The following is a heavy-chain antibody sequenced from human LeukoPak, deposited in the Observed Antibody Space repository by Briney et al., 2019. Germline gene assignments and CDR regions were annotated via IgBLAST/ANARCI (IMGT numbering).Heavy chain of an antibody. Sequence: SQTLSLTCTVSNGSISSDTYFWSWIRQPAGKGLEWIGRMSSSGISTYSPSLKIRVTISIDTSRNQFSMNLSSVTAADTAVYYCAKSGGYGLIDYWGQGTLVTVSS. CDR3: AKSGGYGLIDY. D-gene: IGHD1-26*01. CDR2: MSSSGIS. J-gene: IGHJ4*02. V-gene: IGHV4-61*02. CDR1: NGSISSDTYF.